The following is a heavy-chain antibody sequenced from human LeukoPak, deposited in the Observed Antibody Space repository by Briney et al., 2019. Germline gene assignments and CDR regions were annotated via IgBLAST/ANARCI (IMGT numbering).Heavy chain of an antibody. CDR2: ISYSGNT. CDR1: GGSIISSDYH. CDR3: ARELRWGHNWFDP. V-gene: IGHV4-39*07. Sequence: PSETLSLTCTVSGGSIISSDYHWGWVRQPPGKGLEWIGTISYSGNTDYNPSLRSRVTISVDTSNNQFSLKLSSVTAADTAVYYCARELRWGHNWFDPWGQGTLVTVSS. J-gene: IGHJ5*02. D-gene: IGHD2-21*02.